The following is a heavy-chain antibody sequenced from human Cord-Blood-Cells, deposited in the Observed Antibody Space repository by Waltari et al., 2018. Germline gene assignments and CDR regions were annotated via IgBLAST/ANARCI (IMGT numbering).Heavy chain of an antibody. Sequence: EVQLVESGGGLVQPGGSLRLSCAASGFTFSSFWMSWVCQAPGKGLEWVANIKQDGSEKYYVDSVKGRFTISRDNAKNSLYLQMNSLRAEDTAVYYCASPLEGANYFDYWGQGTLVTVSS. CDR1: GFTFSSFW. CDR3: ASPLEGANYFDY. V-gene: IGHV3-7*05. CDR2: IKQDGSEK. J-gene: IGHJ4*02. D-gene: IGHD1-26*01.